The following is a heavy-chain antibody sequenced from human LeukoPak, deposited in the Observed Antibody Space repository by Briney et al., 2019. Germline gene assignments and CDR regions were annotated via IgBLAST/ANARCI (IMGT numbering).Heavy chain of an antibody. CDR2: ISAYNGNT. Sequence: ASVKVSCKASGYTFTSYGISWVRQAPGQGLEWMGWISAYNGNTNYAQKFQGRVTMTRDTSTRTVYMELSSLRSEDTAVYYCARAGGIYFDYWGQGTLVTVSS. J-gene: IGHJ4*02. CDR3: ARAGGIYFDY. D-gene: IGHD3-16*01. V-gene: IGHV1-18*01. CDR1: GYTFTSYG.